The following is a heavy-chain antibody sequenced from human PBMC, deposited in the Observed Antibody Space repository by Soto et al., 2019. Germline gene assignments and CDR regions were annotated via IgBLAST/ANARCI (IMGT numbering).Heavy chain of an antibody. CDR1: GYTLTGHY. Sequence: GASVKVSCKASGYTLTGHYMHWVRQAPGQRVEWRGWINPNSGGTNYAQKFQGWVTMTRDTSISTAYMELSRLRSDDTAVYYCARERVGCSGGSCYWDAFDIWGQGTMVTVSS. D-gene: IGHD2-15*01. V-gene: IGHV1-2*04. CDR3: ARERVGCSGGSCYWDAFDI. CDR2: INPNSGGT. J-gene: IGHJ3*02.